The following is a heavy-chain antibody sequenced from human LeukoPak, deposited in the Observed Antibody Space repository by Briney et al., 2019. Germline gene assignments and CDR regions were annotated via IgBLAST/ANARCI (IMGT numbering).Heavy chain of an antibody. Sequence: ASVKVSCKASGGTFSSYAISWVRQAPGQGLEWMGRIIPILGIANYAQKFQGRVTITADKSTSTAYMELSSLRSEDTAVYYCARDHGSGWYRVMDYWGQGTLVTVSS. CDR2: IIPILGIA. CDR3: ARDHGSGWYRVMDY. D-gene: IGHD6-19*01. CDR1: GGTFSSYA. V-gene: IGHV1-69*04. J-gene: IGHJ4*02.